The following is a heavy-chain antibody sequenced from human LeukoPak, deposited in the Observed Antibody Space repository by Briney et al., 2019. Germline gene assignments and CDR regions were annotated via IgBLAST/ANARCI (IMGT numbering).Heavy chain of an antibody. V-gene: IGHV1-2*02. D-gene: IGHD4-11*01. CDR1: GYTFTSYY. J-gene: IGHJ4*02. Sequence: ASVKVSCKASGYTFTSYYMHWVRQAPGQGLEWMGWINPNSGGTNYAQKFQGRVTMTRDTSISTAYMELSRLRSDDTAVYYCARDRNGDSNLDYWGQGTLVTGSS. CDR2: INPNSGGT. CDR3: ARDRNGDSNLDY.